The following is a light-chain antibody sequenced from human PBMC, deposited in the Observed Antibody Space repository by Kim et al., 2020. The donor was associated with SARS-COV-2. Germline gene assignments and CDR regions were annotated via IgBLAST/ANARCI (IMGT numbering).Light chain of an antibody. V-gene: IGKV3-15*01. Sequence: EIVLTQSPATLSLSPGERATLSCRASQSVSSYLAWYQQKPGQAPRLLIYGASIRASGIPATFSGSGSGTEFTLTISSLQSEDFAVYYCQQYNDWPRTFGQGTKVDIK. CDR3: QQYNDWPRT. J-gene: IGKJ1*01. CDR2: GAS. CDR1: QSVSSY.